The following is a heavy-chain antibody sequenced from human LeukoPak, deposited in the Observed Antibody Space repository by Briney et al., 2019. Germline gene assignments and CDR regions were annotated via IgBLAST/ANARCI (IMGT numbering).Heavy chain of an antibody. CDR2: IWYDGTNK. CDR3: ARDRRRGYSYGPTDY. D-gene: IGHD5-18*01. J-gene: IGHJ4*02. V-gene: IGHV3-33*01. Sequence: GGSLRLSCAASGFTFSSYGMHWVRQAPGKGLEWVAVIWYDGTNKYYADSVKGRFTMSRDNSKNTLYLQMNSLRAEDTGVYYCARDRRRGYSYGPTDYWGQGTLVTVSS. CDR1: GFTFSSYG.